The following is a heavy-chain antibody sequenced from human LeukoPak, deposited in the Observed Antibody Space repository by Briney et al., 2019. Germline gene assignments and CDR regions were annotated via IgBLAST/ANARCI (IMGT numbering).Heavy chain of an antibody. CDR1: GGSISSGDYY. Sequence: PSETLSLTCTVSGGSISSGDYYWSWIRQHPGKGLEWIGYIYYSGSTYYNPSLKSRVTISVDTSKNQFSLKLSSVTAADTAVYYCARDPYQYSSSSDPVNYWGQGTLVTVSS. D-gene: IGHD6-6*01. CDR2: IYYSGST. V-gene: IGHV4-31*03. CDR3: ARDPYQYSSSSDPVNY. J-gene: IGHJ4*02.